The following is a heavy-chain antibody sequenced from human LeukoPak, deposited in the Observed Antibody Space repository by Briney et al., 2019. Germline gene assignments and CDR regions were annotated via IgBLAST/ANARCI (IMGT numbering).Heavy chain of an antibody. J-gene: IGHJ3*02. CDR1: GYTFTAYY. V-gene: IGHV1-2*02. Sequence: ASVKVSCKASGYTFTAYYVHWVRQAPGQGLEWMGCIDPDSGGTKSAQKFQGRVTMTRDTSNSTASMELSRLRSDDTAVYYCAREYYDTSGTKYAFDIWGQGTMVTVSS. CDR2: IDPDSGGT. D-gene: IGHD3-22*01. CDR3: AREYYDTSGTKYAFDI.